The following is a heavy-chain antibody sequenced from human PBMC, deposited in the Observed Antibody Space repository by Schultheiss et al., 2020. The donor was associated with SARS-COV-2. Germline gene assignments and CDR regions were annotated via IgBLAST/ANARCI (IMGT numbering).Heavy chain of an antibody. D-gene: IGHD5-12*01. CDR2: IYPGDSDT. CDR3: ARHLGSSGHDLGY. Sequence: GESLKISCKGSGYSFTTYWIAWVRQMPGKGLEWMGIIYPGDSDTRYSPSFQGQVTISADRSINTAYLQWSVLKASDTAMYYCARHLGSSGHDLGYWGQGTLVTVAS. J-gene: IGHJ4*02. V-gene: IGHV5-51*01. CDR1: GYSFTTYW.